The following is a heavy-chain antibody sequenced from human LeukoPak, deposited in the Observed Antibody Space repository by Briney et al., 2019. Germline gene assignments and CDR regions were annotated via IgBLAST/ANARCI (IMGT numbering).Heavy chain of an antibody. CDR1: GFTFSSYS. CDR2: ISSSSSTI. CDR3: AIRDSSVYYYYYMDV. J-gene: IGHJ6*03. V-gene: IGHV3-48*01. Sequence: GGSLRLSCAASGFTFSSYSMKWVRQAPGRGLEWVSYISSSSSTIYYAGSVKGRFTISRNNAKNSVYLQMNSLRAEDTAVYYCAIRDSSVYYYYYMDVWGKGTTVTVSS. D-gene: IGHD6-19*01.